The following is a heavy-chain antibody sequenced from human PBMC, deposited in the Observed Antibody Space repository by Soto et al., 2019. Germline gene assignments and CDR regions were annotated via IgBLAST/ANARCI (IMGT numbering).Heavy chain of an antibody. J-gene: IGHJ6*02. Sequence: VQLVESGGGEVQPGRSLRLSCAASGFTYTDFALHWVRQAPGKGLAWVAIISYDGSDKYYADSVKGRFAISRDNPKNTLYLEMNSLKPEDTAVYFCARRAWDSYYAIDVWGQGTTVNVFS. D-gene: IGHD3-22*01. V-gene: IGHV3-30*09. CDR2: ISYDGSDK. CDR3: ARRAWDSYYAIDV. CDR1: GFTYTDFA.